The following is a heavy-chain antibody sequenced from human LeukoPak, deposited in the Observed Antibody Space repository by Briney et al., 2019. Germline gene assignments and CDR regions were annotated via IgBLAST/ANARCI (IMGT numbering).Heavy chain of an antibody. J-gene: IGHJ4*02. CDR1: GFTFSSYS. D-gene: IGHD3-9*01. Sequence: GGSLRLSCAASGFTFSSYSMNWVRQAPGKGLEWVSSISSSSSYIYYADSVKGRFTISRDNAKNSLYLQMNSLRAEDTAVYYCAADYDILTGYHPFDYWGQGTLVTVSS. CDR2: ISSSSSYI. CDR3: AADYDILTGYHPFDY. V-gene: IGHV3-21*01.